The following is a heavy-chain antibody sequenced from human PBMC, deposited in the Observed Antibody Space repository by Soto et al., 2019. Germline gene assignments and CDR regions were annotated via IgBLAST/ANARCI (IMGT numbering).Heavy chain of an antibody. CDR1: GFTFDDYA. V-gene: IGHV3-9*01. CDR2: ISWNSGSI. CDR3: AKALADGMDV. Sequence: EVQLVESGGGLVQPGRSLRLSCAASGFTFDDYAMHWVRQAPGKGLEWVSGISWNSGSIGYADSVKGRFTISRDNAKNSLYLQMNSLRAEDTALYYCAKALADGMDVWGQGTTVTVSS. J-gene: IGHJ6*02.